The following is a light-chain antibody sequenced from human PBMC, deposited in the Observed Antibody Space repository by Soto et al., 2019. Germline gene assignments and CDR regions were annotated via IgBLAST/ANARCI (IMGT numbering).Light chain of an antibody. CDR1: QGISSS. J-gene: IGKJ4*01. V-gene: IGKV1-9*01. Sequence: IQLTQFPSSLSASVGDRVTITCRASQGISSSLAWYQQKPEKAPKLLIYDARTLQHGAPSRFSGSGSGTDFTLTISSLQPEDFATYYCHHLHSYPLGFGGGTKVEIK. CDR2: DAR. CDR3: HHLHSYPLG.